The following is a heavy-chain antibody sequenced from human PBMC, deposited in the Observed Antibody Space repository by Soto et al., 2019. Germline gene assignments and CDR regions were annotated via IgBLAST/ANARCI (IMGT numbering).Heavy chain of an antibody. CDR2: IYHSGST. Sequence: SETLSLTCAVSSGSISSSNWWSWVRQPPGKGLEWIGEIYHSGSTNYNPSLKSRVTISVDKSKNQFSLKLSSVTAADTAVYYCARSVVAAKDYYYYYYMDVWGKGTTVTVSS. V-gene: IGHV4-4*02. CDR3: ARSVVAAKDYYYYYYMDV. CDR1: SGSISSSNW. J-gene: IGHJ6*03. D-gene: IGHD2-15*01.